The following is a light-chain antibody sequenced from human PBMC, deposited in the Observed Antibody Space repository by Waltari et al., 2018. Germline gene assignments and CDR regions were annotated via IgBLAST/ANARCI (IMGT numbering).Light chain of an antibody. CDR1: NIGSKS. CDR2: YDS. CDR3: QVWDSTSWV. V-gene: IGLV3-21*01. Sequence: SYVLTQPPSVSVAPGQTARISCGGNNIGSKSVHWYQQRPGQAPVWVIHYDSGRPSGIPERLSGANSGNTATLTISRVEVADEADYYCQVWDSTSWVFGGGTKLTVL. J-gene: IGLJ3*02.